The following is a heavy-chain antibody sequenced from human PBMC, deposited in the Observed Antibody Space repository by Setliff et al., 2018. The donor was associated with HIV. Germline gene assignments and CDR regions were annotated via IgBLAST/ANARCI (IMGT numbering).Heavy chain of an antibody. CDR2: INPSGGSA. J-gene: IGHJ4*02. CDR3: ARDGLLAAAGLGDFDY. Sequence: ASVKVSCKASGYTFTNNYIHWVRQAPGQGLEWMAIINPSGGSASYAQKFQGRVTITRDTSTSTVYMELSGLRSDDTAVYYCARDGLLAAAGLGDFDYWGQGTLVTVS. CDR1: GYTFTNNY. D-gene: IGHD6-13*01. V-gene: IGHV1-46*01.